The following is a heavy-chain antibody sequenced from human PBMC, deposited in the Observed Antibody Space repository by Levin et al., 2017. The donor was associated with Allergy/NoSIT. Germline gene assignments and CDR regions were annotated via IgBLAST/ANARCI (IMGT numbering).Heavy chain of an antibody. CDR3: ANYAAGRGGSGY. J-gene: IGHJ4*02. Sequence: SQTLSLPCTVSGGSIRSGGYHWSWVRQPAGKGLEWIGRIETSGSTNYNPSLTSRVTMSVDTSKNQFSLKLSSVTAADTAVYYCANYAAGRGGSGYWGQGTLVTVSS. V-gene: IGHV4-61*02. CDR1: GGSIRSGGYH. D-gene: IGHD1-1*01. CDR2: IETSGST.